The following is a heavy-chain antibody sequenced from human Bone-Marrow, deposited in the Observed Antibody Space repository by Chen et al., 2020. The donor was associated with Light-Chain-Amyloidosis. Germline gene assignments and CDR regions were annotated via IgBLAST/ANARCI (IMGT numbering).Heavy chain of an antibody. D-gene: IGHD1-1*01. Sequence: EVQLVESGGGLVQPGRSLRLSCAASGFTFNDYAMYWVRQGPGRGREWVAGISANSGSIGYADSVKGRFSISRDNAKNYLHLQMNSLRPEDTALYYCVKSLIPSRYLYHYYMDVWGKGTTVIVSS. CDR3: VKSLIPSRYLYHYYMDV. CDR2: ISANSGSI. J-gene: IGHJ6*03. CDR1: GFTFNDYA. V-gene: IGHV3-9*01.